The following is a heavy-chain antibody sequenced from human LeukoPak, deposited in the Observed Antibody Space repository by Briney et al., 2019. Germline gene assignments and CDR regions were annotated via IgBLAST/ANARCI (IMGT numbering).Heavy chain of an antibody. D-gene: IGHD6-19*01. Sequence: PGGSLRLSCAAYGFTFSDYYMSWIRQAPGKGLEWVSYISSSGSTIYYADSVKSQFTISRDNAKNSLHLLMNSLGAEDTAVYYCASLVSSGRYRGEYFQHWGQGTLVTVSS. CDR2: ISSSGSTI. CDR1: GFTFSDYY. V-gene: IGHV3-11*04. CDR3: ASLVSSGRYRGEYFQH. J-gene: IGHJ1*01.